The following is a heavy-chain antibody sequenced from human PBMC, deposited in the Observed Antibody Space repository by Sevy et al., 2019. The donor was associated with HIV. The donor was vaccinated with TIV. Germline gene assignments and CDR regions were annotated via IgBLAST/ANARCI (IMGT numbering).Heavy chain of an antibody. CDR1: GFTFWGYA. J-gene: IGHJ4*02. CDR2: ISXDXSTK. V-gene: IGHV3-30*09. CDR3: ARDRGSGGYYFDY. Sequence: GGSLRLSCATSGFTFWGYALHWVRQAPGKGLEWVAVISXDXSTKYGDSVKGRFAISRDNSKKTLYLQMNNLRAEDTAVYYCARDRGSGGYYFDYWGQGALVTVSS. D-gene: IGHD6-19*01.